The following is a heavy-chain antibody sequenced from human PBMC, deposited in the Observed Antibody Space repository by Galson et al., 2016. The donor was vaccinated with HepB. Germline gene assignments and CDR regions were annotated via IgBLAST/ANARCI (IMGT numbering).Heavy chain of an antibody. CDR3: AREGYPFDY. D-gene: IGHD2-2*01. Sequence: SLRLSCAASGFPFDFNNYAMTWVRQAPGKGLEWVSSISGGGDYIYYADSVKGRFSISRDNAKNSLYLQMSSLRAEDTAVYYCAREGYPFDYWGQGTLVTVSS. CDR1: GFPFDFNNYA. V-gene: IGHV3-21*01. J-gene: IGHJ4*02. CDR2: ISGGGDYI.